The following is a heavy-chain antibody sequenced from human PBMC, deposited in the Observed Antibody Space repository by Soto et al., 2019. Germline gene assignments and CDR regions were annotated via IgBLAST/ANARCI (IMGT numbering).Heavy chain of an antibody. CDR2: ISDSGGTV. Sequence: GGSLRLSSAASGFTFSSNEIHWLRQAPGQGLEWVSYISDSGGTVYYADSVKGRFTVSRDNAQNSVYLQMNSLRTEDTAVYYCARDLLHYDFWSGYSAYFYYGMDVWGPGTTVTVSS. CDR1: GFTFSSNE. D-gene: IGHD3-3*01. J-gene: IGHJ6*02. CDR3: ARDLLHYDFWSGYSAYFYYGMDV. V-gene: IGHV3-48*03.